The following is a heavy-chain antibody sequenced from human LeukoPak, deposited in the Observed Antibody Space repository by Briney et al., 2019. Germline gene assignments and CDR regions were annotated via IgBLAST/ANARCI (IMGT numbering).Heavy chain of an antibody. CDR1: GYTFSSAW. V-gene: IGHV5-51*01. J-gene: IGHJ4*02. D-gene: IGHD4-17*01. Sequence: PGESLKISCEGSGYTFSSAWIGWGRQLPGKGLEWMGIIYPGDSDTRDSPSFQGQVTISADKSINTAYLQWSSLKATDTGIYYCARQYGRPYDYWGQGTLVTVSS. CDR3: ARQYGRPYDY. CDR2: IYPGDSDT.